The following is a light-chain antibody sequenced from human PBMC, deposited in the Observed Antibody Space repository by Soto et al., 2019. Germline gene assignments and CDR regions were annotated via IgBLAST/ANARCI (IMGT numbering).Light chain of an antibody. CDR1: SSDIGTYNL. Sequence: QSALTQPASVSGSPGRSITISCTGTSSDIGTYNLVSWYQHYPGKAPKLMIYEGIKRPSGVSNRFSGSNSGNTAFLTRSGLQAEAEADDYWCSYAGIGTDNYVFGSGTKVTVL. V-gene: IGLV2-23*01. J-gene: IGLJ1*01. CDR2: EGI. CDR3: CSYAGIGTDNYV.